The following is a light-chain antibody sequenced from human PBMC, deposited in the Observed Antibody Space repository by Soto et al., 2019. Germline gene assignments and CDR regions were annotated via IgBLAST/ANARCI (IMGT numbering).Light chain of an antibody. V-gene: IGKV3-15*01. CDR3: QQYDKSPPWT. J-gene: IGKJ1*01. CDR1: ESVRTS. CDR2: GAS. Sequence: EVVLTQSPATLSVSPGERATLSCRASESVRTSLAWYQQKPGRSPSLLIFGASTRATGLPARFSGSGSGEEFTLTISSLQSEDFATYYCQQYDKSPPWTFGQGTKVE.